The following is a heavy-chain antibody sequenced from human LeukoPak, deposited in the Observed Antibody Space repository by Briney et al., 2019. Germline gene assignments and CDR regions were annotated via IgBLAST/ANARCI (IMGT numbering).Heavy chain of an antibody. V-gene: IGHV3-23*01. CDR1: GFTFSSYA. J-gene: IGHJ4*02. CDR2: ISGSGGST. Sequence: GGSLRLSCAASGFTFSSYAMSWVRRAPGKGLEWVSAISGSGGSTYYADSVKGRFTISRGNSKNTLYLQMNSLRAEDTAVYYCAKVTRNYYDSSGPFDYWGQGTLVTVSS. CDR3: AKVTRNYYDSSGPFDY. D-gene: IGHD3-22*01.